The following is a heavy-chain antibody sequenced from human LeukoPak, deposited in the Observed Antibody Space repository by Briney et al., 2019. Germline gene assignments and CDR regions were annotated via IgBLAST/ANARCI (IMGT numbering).Heavy chain of an antibody. V-gene: IGHV1-18*01. CDR1: GYTFTSFG. CDR3: VRDLGSRPLIIFFDY. Sequence: ASVKVSCKASGYTFTSFGISWVRQAPGQGLEWVGWISAYNGNTNYAQKLQGRVTMTTDTSTSTACMELRSLRSDDTAVYYCVRDLGSRPLIIFFDYWGQGTLVTVSS. D-gene: IGHD2/OR15-2a*01. J-gene: IGHJ4*02. CDR2: ISAYNGNT.